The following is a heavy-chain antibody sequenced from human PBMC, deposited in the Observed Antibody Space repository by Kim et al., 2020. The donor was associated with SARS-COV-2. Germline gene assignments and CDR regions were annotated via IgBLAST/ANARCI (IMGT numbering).Heavy chain of an antibody. D-gene: IGHD2-15*01. J-gene: IGHJ4*02. CDR3: ARDEVLRTSPVVVNISPLFDY. Sequence: ASVKVSCKASGYTFTSYGISWVRQAPGQGLEWMGWISAYNGNTNYAQKLQGRVTMTTDTSTSTAYMELRSLRSDDTAVYYCARDEVLRTSPVVVNISPLFDYWGQGTLVTVSS. V-gene: IGHV1-18*04. CDR1: GYTFTSYG. CDR2: ISAYNGNT.